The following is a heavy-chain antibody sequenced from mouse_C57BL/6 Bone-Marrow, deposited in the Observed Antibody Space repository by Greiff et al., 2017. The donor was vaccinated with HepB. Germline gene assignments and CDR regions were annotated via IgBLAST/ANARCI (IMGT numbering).Heavy chain of an antibody. CDR3: ARSSSSYFDY. CDR1: GYTFTSYW. CDR2: IDPSDSYT. V-gene: IGHV1-69*01. Sequence: QVQLQQPGAELVMPGASVKLSCKASGYTFTSYWMHWVKQRPGQGLEWIGEIDPSDSYTNYNQKFKGKSTLTVDKSSSTAYMQLSSLTSEDSAVYYCARSSSSYFDYWGQGTTLTVSS. D-gene: IGHD1-1*01. J-gene: IGHJ2*01.